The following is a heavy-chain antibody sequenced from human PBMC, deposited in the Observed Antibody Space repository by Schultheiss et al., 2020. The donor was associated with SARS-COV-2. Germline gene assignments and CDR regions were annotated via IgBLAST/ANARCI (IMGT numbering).Heavy chain of an antibody. D-gene: IGHD3-3*01. CDR2: ISAGNGDT. J-gene: IGHJ5*02. CDR1: GGTFSSYA. CDR3: ARGWSGYLNWFDP. V-gene: IGHV1-3*01. Sequence: ASVKVSCKASGGTFSSYAISWVRQAPGQGLEWMGWISAGNGDTKYSQRFQGRVTITRDTSASTAHMDLSSLRSEDTAVYFCARGWSGYLNWFDPWGQGTLVTVSS.